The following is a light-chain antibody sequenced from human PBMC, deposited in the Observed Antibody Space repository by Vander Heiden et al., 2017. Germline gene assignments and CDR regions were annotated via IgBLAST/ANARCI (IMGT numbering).Light chain of an antibody. CDR1: QTLLYTSNNRNF. CDR3: RQYYTTPET. Sequence: DIVMTQSPDALAVSLGARATINCKSSQTLLYTSNNRNFLAWYQQKPGQPPKLLVYWASTRESGVPDRFSGSGSGTDFTLTISSLQAEDVAVYYCRQYYTTPETFGQGTKVELK. V-gene: IGKV4-1*01. J-gene: IGKJ1*01. CDR2: WAS.